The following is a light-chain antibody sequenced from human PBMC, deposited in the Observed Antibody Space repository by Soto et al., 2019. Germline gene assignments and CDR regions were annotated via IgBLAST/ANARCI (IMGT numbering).Light chain of an antibody. CDR2: QTS. J-gene: IGKJ5*01. V-gene: IGKV3-11*01. CDR3: QQRSNWPPIT. CDR1: QYINTR. Sequence: EIVLTQSQATLSSFPDDRVTLSCRASQYINTRLAWYQHRPGQAPRLLIYQTSIRAAGIPARFSASGSGTDFTLTIDNLEPEDFAIYYCQQRSNWPPITFGQGTRLEIK.